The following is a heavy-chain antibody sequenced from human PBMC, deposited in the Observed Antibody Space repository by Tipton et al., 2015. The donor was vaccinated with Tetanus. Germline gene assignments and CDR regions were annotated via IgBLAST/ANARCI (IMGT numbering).Heavy chain of an antibody. V-gene: IGHV4-31*03. Sequence: TLSLTCTVSGDSISSGDFYWSWIRQHPGKGLEWIGYIYFTGTTYYNPSLESRLTISIDTSKNQLSLELTSVTAADTAVYYCARDSYYSSRWSFADYWGQGTLVTVSS. CDR2: IYFTGTT. D-gene: IGHD3-22*01. CDR3: ARDSYYSSRWSFADY. J-gene: IGHJ4*02. CDR1: GDSISSGDFY.